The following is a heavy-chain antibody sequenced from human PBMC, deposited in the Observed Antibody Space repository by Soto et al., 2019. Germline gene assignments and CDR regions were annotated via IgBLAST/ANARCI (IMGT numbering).Heavy chain of an antibody. J-gene: IGHJ4*02. CDR3: ARDGSYETVTGYSYFDY. CDR1: GGTFSSYT. V-gene: IGHV1-69*08. CDR2: IIPILGIA. Sequence: QVQLVQSGAEVKKPGSSVKVSCKASGGTFSSYTISWVRQAPGQGLEWMGRIIPILGIANYAQKFQGRVTITADKSTSTASMELGGLRSEDTAVYYCARDGSYETVTGYSYFDYWGQGTLVTVSS. D-gene: IGHD3-9*01.